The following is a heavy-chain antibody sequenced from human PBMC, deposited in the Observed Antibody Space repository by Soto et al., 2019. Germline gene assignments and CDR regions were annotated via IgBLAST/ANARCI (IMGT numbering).Heavy chain of an antibody. D-gene: IGHD3-10*01. CDR2: ISGGGDTT. V-gene: IGHV3-23*01. Sequence: EVQLLESGGGLVQPGGSLRLTCAAPEFTFNNYAMTWVRQAPGKGLEWVSAISGGGDTTSYADSVKGRFTVARDGSKNTLYLQMSSLRAEDTALYYCAKGRGGSGSLTPRVDFWGQGTLVTVSS. J-gene: IGHJ4*02. CDR1: EFTFNNYA. CDR3: AKGRGGSGSLTPRVDF.